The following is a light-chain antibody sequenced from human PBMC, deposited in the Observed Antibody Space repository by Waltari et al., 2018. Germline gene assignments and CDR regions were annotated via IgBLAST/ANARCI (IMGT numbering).Light chain of an antibody. J-gene: IGLJ1*01. CDR3: CSYTSRSTYV. CDR2: EGF. V-gene: IGLV2-23*01. CDR1: SSDVGTYNL. Sequence: QSALTQPASVSGSPGQSITISCTGTSSDVGTYNLVSWFQQPPGKAPKLIIYEGFKRPSGVSNRFSGSKSGNTASLTISGLQAEDEADYHCCSYTSRSTYVFGTGTKVTVL.